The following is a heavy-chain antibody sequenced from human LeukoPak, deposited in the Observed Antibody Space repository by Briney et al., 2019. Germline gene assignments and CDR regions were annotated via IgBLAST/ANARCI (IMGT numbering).Heavy chain of an antibody. J-gene: IGHJ4*02. Sequence: ASETLSLTCAVYGGSFSGYYWSWIRQPPGKGLEWIGEINHSGSTNYNPSLKSRVTISVHTSKNQFSLKLSSVTAADTAVYYCARATMIVVVPNRTRDFDYWGQGTLVTVSS. D-gene: IGHD3-22*01. CDR2: INHSGST. V-gene: IGHV4-34*01. CDR3: ARATMIVVVPNRTRDFDY. CDR1: GGSFSGYY.